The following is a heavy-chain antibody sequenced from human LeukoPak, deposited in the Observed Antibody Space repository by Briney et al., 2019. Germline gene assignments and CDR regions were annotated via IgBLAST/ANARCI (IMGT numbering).Heavy chain of an antibody. CDR3: ARDQGGGYSDY. D-gene: IGHD2-15*01. CDR2: ISSSTSTI. J-gene: IGHJ4*02. CDR1: GFTFSAHA. Sequence: GGSLRLSCAASGFTFSAHAMNWVRQAPGKGLEWLSYISSSTSTIYYADSVKGRFTISRDNAQNSLYLQMNNLRAEDTAVYYCARDQGGGYSDYWGQGTLVTVSS. V-gene: IGHV3-48*04.